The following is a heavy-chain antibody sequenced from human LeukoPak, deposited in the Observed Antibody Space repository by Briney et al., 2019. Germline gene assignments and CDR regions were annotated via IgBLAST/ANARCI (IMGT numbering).Heavy chain of an antibody. V-gene: IGHV4-34*01. CDR2: INHSGST. J-gene: IGHJ6*03. Sequence: SETLSLTCAVYGGSFSGYYWSWIRQPPGKGLEWIGEINHSGSTNYNPSLKSRVTISVDTSKNQFSLKLSSVTAADTAVYYCARKHPYYYYHYWDVWGKGTTVTVS. CDR3: ARKHPYYYYHYWDV. CDR1: GGSFSGYY. D-gene: IGHD2-21*01.